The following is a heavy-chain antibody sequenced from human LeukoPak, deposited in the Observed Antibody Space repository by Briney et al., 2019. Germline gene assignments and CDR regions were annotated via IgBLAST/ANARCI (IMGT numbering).Heavy chain of an antibody. D-gene: IGHD6-13*01. Sequence: GASVKVSCKASGYTFTGYYMHWVRQAPGQGLEWMGWINPNSGGTNYAQKFQGRVTMTRDTSISTAYMELSRLRSDDTAVYYCAREDGAAAGRYYYYYMDVWGKGTTVTVSS. CDR1: GYTFTGYY. CDR3: AREDGAAAGRYYYYYMDV. CDR2: INPNSGGT. V-gene: IGHV1-2*02. J-gene: IGHJ6*03.